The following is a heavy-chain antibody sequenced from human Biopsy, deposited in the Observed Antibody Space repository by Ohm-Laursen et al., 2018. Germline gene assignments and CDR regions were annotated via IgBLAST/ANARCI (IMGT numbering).Heavy chain of an antibody. CDR3: ATELTKANGGNYFDY. CDR2: IYLGGTT. J-gene: IGHJ4*02. D-gene: IGHD3-16*01. V-gene: IGHV3-53*01. Sequence: SLRLSCTASGITVSGNYMTWIRQAPGKGLEWVSVIYLGGTTYYADSLKGRFTISRDNSKNMVYLQLNSLRAEDTAVYYCATELTKANGGNYFDYWGQGTLVTVSS. CDR1: GITVSGNY.